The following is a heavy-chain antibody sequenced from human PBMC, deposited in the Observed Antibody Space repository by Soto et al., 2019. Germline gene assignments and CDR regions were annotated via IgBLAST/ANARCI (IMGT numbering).Heavy chain of an antibody. CDR1: GYTFTSYD. J-gene: IGHJ4*02. D-gene: IGHD3-10*01. CDR3: ARGRDIMVRGPYFY. CDR2: MNPNSGNT. V-gene: IGHV1-8*01. Sequence: ASVKVSCKSSGYTFTSYDINCVRQATGQGLEWMGWMNPNSGNTGYAQKFQGRVTMTRNTSISTAYMELSSLRSEDTAVYYCARGRDIMVRGPYFYWGQGTLVTVS.